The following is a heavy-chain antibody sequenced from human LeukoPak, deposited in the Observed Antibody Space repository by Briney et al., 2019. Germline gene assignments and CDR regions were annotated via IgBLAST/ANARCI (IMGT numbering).Heavy chain of an antibody. CDR3: ARPDSGGYNWFDP. J-gene: IGHJ5*02. D-gene: IGHD3-22*01. CDR2: INSDGSST. CDR1: GFTFSSYW. V-gene: IGHV3-74*01. Sequence: GGALRLSCAASGFTFSSYWMQLVRQAPRKRLLWVSRINSDGSSTSYADSVKGRYTISRDNAKNTLYLQRNSLGAEDTAVYYCARPDSGGYNWFDPWGQGTLVTVSS.